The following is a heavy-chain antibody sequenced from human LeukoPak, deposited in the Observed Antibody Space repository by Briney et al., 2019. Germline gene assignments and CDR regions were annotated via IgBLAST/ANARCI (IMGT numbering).Heavy chain of an antibody. CDR3: ARRAPPSRRGPHWYFDL. D-gene: IGHD3-10*01. V-gene: IGHV4-34*01. CDR2: INHSGST. Sequence: SEALSLTCAVYGGSFSGYYWSWIRQPPGKGLEWIGEINHSGSTNYNPSLKSRVTISVDTSKNQFSLKLSSVTAADTAVYYCARRAPPSRRGPHWYFDLWGRGTWVTVSS. J-gene: IGHJ2*01. CDR1: GGSFSGYY.